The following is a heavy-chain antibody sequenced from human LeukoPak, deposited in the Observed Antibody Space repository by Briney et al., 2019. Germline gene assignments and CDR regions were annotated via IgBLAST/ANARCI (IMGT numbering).Heavy chain of an antibody. J-gene: IGHJ1*01. Sequence: SETLSLTCTVSGGSISSSSYYWGWIRQPPGKGLEWIGSIYYSGSTYYNPSLKSRVTISVDTSKNQFSLKLSSVTAADTAVYYCASPTSGIVVAATPFQHWGQGTLVTVSS. D-gene: IGHD2-15*01. CDR1: GGSISSSSYY. CDR3: ASPTSGIVVAATPFQH. CDR2: IYYSGST. V-gene: IGHV4-39*01.